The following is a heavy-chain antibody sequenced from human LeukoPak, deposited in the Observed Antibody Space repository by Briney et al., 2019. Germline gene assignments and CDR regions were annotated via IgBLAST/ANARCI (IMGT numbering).Heavy chain of an antibody. CDR1: GGSVSSGSYY. J-gene: IGHJ4*02. CDR3: ARGAYSYGFFDY. V-gene: IGHV4-61*01. CDR2: IYYSGST. D-gene: IGHD5-18*01. Sequence: SETLSLTCTVSGGSVSSGSYYWSWIRQPPGKGLEWIGYIYYSGSTNYNPSLKSRVTISVDTSKKQFSLKLSSVTAADTAAYYCARGAYSYGFFDYWGQGTLVTVSS.